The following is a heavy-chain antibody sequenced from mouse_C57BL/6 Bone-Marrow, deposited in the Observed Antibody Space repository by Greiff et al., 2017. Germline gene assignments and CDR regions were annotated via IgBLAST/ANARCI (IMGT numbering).Heavy chain of an antibody. CDR1: GYTFTDYN. D-gene: IGHD2-3*01. CDR2: INPNNGGT. V-gene: IGHV1-22*01. J-gene: IGHJ1*03. Sequence: DVKLQESGPELVKPGASVKMSCKASGYTFTDYNMHWVKQSHGKSLEWIGYINPNNGGTSYNQKFKGKATLTVNKSSSTAYMELRSLTSEDSAVYYCAYDGYYGLDWYFDVWGTGTTVTVSS. CDR3: AYDGYYGLDWYFDV.